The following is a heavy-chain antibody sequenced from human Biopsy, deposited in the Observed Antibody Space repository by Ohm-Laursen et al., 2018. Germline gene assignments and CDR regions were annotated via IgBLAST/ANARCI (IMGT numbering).Heavy chain of an antibody. CDR2: ISETSSHI. CDR3: ARDSSRRAREGGMDV. V-gene: IGHV3-21*01. D-gene: IGHD6-6*01. CDR1: GFSVSSYG. J-gene: IGHJ6*02. Sequence: SLRLSCTAFGFSVSSYGMNWVRQAPGKGLEWISYISETSSHIYDADSVRGRFTVARDIAKNSLYLQMNSLRVEDTAVYYCARDSSRRAREGGMDVWGQGTTVTVSS.